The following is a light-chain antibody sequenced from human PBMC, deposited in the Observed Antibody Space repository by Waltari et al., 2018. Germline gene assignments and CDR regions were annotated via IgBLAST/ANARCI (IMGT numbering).Light chain of an antibody. V-gene: IGLV2-14*01. CDR3: SSYTSIKTPYVV. Sequence: QSALTQPASVSGSPGQSITIPCTGTTRDVGRYTYAPWYQCQPGKAPELIIYEVTNRPSGVSDRFSGSKSGNTASLSISGLQPEDEADYYCSSYTSIKTPYVVFGGGTKVTVL. CDR2: EVT. CDR1: TRDVGRYTY. J-gene: IGLJ2*01.